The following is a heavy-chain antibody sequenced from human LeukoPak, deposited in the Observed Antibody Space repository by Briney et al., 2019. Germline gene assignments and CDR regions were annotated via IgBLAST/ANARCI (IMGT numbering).Heavy chain of an antibody. CDR1: GFTFSTQW. CDR2: VNQAGTQK. Sequence: GGSLRLSCAASGFTFSTQWMSWVRQAPGKGLEWVAIVNQAGTQKYYVDSVKGRFTISRDNAENSLYLQMNSLRAEDTAVYYCARVTRGSGSYSAYFDYWGQGTLVTVSS. D-gene: IGHD3-10*01. CDR3: ARVTRGSGSYSAYFDY. J-gene: IGHJ4*02. V-gene: IGHV3-7*01.